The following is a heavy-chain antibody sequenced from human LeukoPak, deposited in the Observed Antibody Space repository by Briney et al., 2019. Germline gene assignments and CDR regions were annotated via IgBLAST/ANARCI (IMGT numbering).Heavy chain of an antibody. CDR1: GGSIRSGNYY. V-gene: IGHV4-39*01. Sequence: PSGTLSLTCAVSGGSIRSGNYYWGWIRQPPGKGLDWIGKIYYDGSTYYNPSIKSRVTISLDPSKTKLSLKVNSVTATATAVYYCVRRLEVWGQGTMVTVSS. J-gene: IGHJ3*01. CDR2: IYYDGST. CDR3: VRRLEV.